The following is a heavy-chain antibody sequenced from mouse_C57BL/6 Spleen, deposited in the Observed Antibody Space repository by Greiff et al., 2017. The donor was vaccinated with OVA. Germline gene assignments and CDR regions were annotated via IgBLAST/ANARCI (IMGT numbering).Heavy chain of an antibody. CDR1: GFTFSSYG. Sequence: VQLKESGGDLVKPGGSLKLSCAASGFTFSSYGMSWVRQTPDKRLEWVATISSGGSYTYYPDSVKGRFTISRDNAKNTLYLQMSSLKSEDTAMYYCARREGYDYDGPYFDYWGQGTTLTVSS. CDR3: ARREGYDYDGPYFDY. D-gene: IGHD2-4*01. CDR2: ISSGGSYT. V-gene: IGHV5-6*01. J-gene: IGHJ2*01.